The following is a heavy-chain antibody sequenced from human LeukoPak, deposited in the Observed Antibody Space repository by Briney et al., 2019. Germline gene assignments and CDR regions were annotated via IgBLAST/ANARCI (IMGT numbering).Heavy chain of an antibody. CDR3: ARGVGESGNMDV. J-gene: IGHJ6*03. CDR2: INHSGST. D-gene: IGHD3-16*01. V-gene: IGHV4-34*01. Sequence: PSETLSLTYAVYGGSFGGYYWSWIRQPPGKGLEWIGEINHSGSTNYNPSLKSRVTISVDTSKNQFSLKLSSVTAADTAVYYCARGVGESGNMDVWGKGTTVTVSS. CDR1: GGSFGGYY.